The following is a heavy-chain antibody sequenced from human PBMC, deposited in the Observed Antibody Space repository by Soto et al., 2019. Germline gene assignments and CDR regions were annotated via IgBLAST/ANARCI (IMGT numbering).Heavy chain of an antibody. V-gene: IGHV4-31*03. D-gene: IGHD4-17*01. J-gene: IGHJ4*02. Sequence: QVQLQESGPGLVKPSQTLSLTCTVSGGSISSGGYYWSWIRQHPGKGLEWIGNIYYSGYTYYNPSLKSRVTISVDTSKNQLSLKLSSVTAADTAVYYCARGGDYEGFDYWGQGTLVTVSS. CDR1: GGSISSGGYY. CDR3: ARGGDYEGFDY. CDR2: IYYSGYT.